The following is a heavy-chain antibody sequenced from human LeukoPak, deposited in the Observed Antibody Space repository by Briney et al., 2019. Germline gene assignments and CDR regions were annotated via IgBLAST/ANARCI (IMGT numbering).Heavy chain of an antibody. Sequence: PSETLSLTCTVSGGSISSSSYYWGWIRQPPGKGLEWIGYIYHSGSTYYNPSLKSRVTISVDRSKNQFSLKLSSVTAADTAVYYYARGEMATTYFDYWGQGTLVTVSS. CDR2: IYHSGST. D-gene: IGHD5-24*01. CDR1: GGSISSSSYY. J-gene: IGHJ4*02. V-gene: IGHV4-30-2*01. CDR3: ARGEMATTYFDY.